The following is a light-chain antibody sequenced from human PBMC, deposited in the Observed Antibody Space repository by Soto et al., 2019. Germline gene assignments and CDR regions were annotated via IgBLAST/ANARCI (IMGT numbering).Light chain of an antibody. CDR1: SSDVGAYKY. V-gene: IGLV2-8*01. CDR2: EVS. CDR3: SSYVGSDIWV. J-gene: IGLJ3*02. Sequence: QSVLTQPPSASGSPGQSVTISCTGTSSDVGAYKYVSWYQQYPGKAPKLMIYEVSNRPSGVPDRFSGSKSGNMGALTVSGLQAEDEAHYYCSSYVGSDIWVFGGGTQVSVL.